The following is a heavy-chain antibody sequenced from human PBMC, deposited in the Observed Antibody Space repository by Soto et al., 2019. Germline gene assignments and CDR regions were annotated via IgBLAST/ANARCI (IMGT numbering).Heavy chain of an antibody. CDR1: GGSIRDSL. Sequence: QVQLQESGPGLVKPSETLSLTCTVSGGSIRDSLWTWIRQPPGKGLEWIGYIYYSGRTNYNPSLNSRVPISVETNKNQFSLQLKSVTAADTAVDYWARVGGDDFGDSGGFDYWGQGTLVTVDS. CDR2: IYYSGRT. D-gene: IGHD4-17*01. CDR3: ARVGGDDFGDSGGFDY. J-gene: IGHJ4*02. V-gene: IGHV4-59*01.